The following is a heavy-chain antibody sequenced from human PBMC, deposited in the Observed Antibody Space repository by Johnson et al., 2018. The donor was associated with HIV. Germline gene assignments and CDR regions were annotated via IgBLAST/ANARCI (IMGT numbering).Heavy chain of an antibody. D-gene: IGHD1-26*01. J-gene: IGHJ3*02. CDR1: GFTFSSYA. V-gene: IGHV3-23*04. CDR2: ISGSGGST. Sequence: VQLVESGGGLVQPGGSLRLSCAASGFTFSSYAMSWVRQAPGKGLEWVSAISGSGGSTYYADSVKGRFTISRDNAKNSLYLQMSSLTPEDTALYYCAKAWELLGRRAALDIWGQGTMVTVSS. CDR3: AKAWELLGRRAALDI.